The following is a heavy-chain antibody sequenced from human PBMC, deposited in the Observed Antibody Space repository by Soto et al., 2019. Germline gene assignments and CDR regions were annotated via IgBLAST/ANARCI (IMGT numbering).Heavy chain of an antibody. Sequence: QVQLVQSGAEEKKPGASVKVSCKASGYTFSSYAIHWVRQAPGQGLEWMGWINAGNGNTKYSQKFQGRVTITRDTSASTAYMELNNLRSEDTAVYYCARVDGTYWGQGTLVTVSS. D-gene: IGHD1-26*01. J-gene: IGHJ4*02. CDR3: ARVDGTY. CDR1: GYTFSSYA. CDR2: INAGNGNT. V-gene: IGHV1-3*05.